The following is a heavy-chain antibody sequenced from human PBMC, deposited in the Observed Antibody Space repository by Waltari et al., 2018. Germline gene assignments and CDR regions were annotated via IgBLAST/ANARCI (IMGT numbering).Heavy chain of an antibody. D-gene: IGHD5-12*01. J-gene: IGHJ4*02. CDR2: INPNSGGT. V-gene: IGHV1-2*06. CDR1: GGTFSSYA. Sequence: QVQLVQSGAEVKKPGSSVKVSCKASGGTFSSYAISWVRQAPGQGLEWMGRINPNSGGTNYAQKFQGRVTMTRDTSISTAYMELSRLRSDDTAVYYCARVGMANQGALGYWGQGTLVTVSS. CDR3: ARVGMANQGALGY.